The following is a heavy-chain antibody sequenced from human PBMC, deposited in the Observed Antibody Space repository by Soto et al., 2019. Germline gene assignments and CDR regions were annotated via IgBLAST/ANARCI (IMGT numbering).Heavy chain of an antibody. Sequence: QDHLVQSGAAVKKPASSVKISCRSTGGTFSTYAFSWVRQAPGQGLEWMGGIIPMFATPIYAQKYQGSVTITADDSTSTAYMEVTSLRSNDTAVYFCARGEYAVVVMAGTSRGSQHAYHGMDVWGQGTSVTVSS. D-gene: IGHD2-15*01. J-gene: IGHJ6*02. CDR3: ARGEYAVVVMAGTSRGSQHAYHGMDV. CDR2: IIPMFATP. CDR1: GGTFSTYA. V-gene: IGHV1-69*12.